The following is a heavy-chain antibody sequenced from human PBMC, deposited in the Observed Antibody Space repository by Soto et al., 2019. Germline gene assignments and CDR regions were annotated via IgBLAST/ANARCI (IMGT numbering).Heavy chain of an antibody. CDR2: TYYRSKWYN. V-gene: IGHV6-1*01. CDR1: GDSVSSNSAA. Sequence: PSQTLSLTCAISGDSVSSNSAAWNWIRQSPSRGLEWLGRTYYRSKWYNDYAVSVKSRITINPDTSKNQFSLQLNSVTPEDTAVYYCARDKRGSGWRQSYYCMDVSDQVPTVSGS. CDR3: ARDKRGSGWRQSYYCMDV. D-gene: IGHD2-15*01. J-gene: IGHJ6*02.